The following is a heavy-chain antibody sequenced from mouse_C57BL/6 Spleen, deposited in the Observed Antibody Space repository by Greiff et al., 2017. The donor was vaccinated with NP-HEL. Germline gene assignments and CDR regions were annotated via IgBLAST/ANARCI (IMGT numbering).Heavy chain of an antibody. V-gene: IGHV1-52*01. CDR2: IDPSDSET. Sequence: QVHVKQPGAELVRPGSSVKLSCKASGYTFTSYWMHWVKQRPIQGLEWIGNIDPSDSETHYNQKFKDKATLTVDKSSSTAYMQLSSLTSEDSAVYYCARGGRTTVVATNYWGQGTTLTVSS. D-gene: IGHD1-1*01. CDR3: ARGGRTTVVATNY. J-gene: IGHJ2*01. CDR1: GYTFTSYW.